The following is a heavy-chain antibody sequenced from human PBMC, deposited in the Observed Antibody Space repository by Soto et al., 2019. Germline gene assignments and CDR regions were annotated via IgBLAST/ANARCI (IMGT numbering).Heavy chain of an antibody. CDR3: ARDNADYGGNLNAFDI. CDR2: IYYSGST. J-gene: IGHJ3*02. CDR1: GGSIXXYY. Sequence: SETLSLTCTVSGGSIXXYYWSWIRQPPGKGLEWIGYIYYSGSTNYNPSLKSRVTISVDTSKNQFSLKLSSVTAADTAVYYCARDNADYGGNLNAFDIWGQGTMVTVSS. V-gene: IGHV4-59*01. D-gene: IGHD4-17*01.